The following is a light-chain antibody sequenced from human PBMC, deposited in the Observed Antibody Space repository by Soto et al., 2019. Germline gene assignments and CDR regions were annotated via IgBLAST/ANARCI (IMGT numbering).Light chain of an antibody. CDR2: KAS. CDR3: QQYNSYSRT. CDR1: QSISSW. Sequence: DIQMTQSPSTLSASVGDRVTITCRASQSISSWLAWYQQKPGKAPKLLIYKASSLESGDTSRFSGSGSGTEFTLTISSLQPDDFATYYCQQYNSYSRTFGQGTKVEIK. V-gene: IGKV1-5*03. J-gene: IGKJ1*01.